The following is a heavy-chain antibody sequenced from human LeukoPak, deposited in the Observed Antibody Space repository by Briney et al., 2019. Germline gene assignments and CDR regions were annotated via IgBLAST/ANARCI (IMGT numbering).Heavy chain of an antibody. CDR1: GYTFTSYG. V-gene: IGHV1-18*01. D-gene: IGHD5-12*01. J-gene: IGHJ6*02. CDR2: ISAYNGNT. Sequence: GASVKVSCKASGYTFTSYGISWVRQAPGQGLEWMGWISAYNGNTNYAQKLQGRVTMTTDTSTSKAYMELRSLRSDDTAVYYCARDSGYSGYDDAAYYYYGMDVWGQGTTVTVSS. CDR3: ARDSGYSGYDDAAYYYYGMDV.